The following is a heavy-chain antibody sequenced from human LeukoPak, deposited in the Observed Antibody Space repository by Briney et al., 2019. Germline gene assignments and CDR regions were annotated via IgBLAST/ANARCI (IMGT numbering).Heavy chain of an antibody. J-gene: IGHJ4*02. Sequence: PGGSLRLSCAASGFTFSTNAMSWVRQAPGKGLEWVSVITNGGSNTHYADSVRGRFTISRDNSKNTVSLQMNSLRTEDAAVYYCAKSADHYSSNWYIFAYWGQGTLVTVSS. CDR2: ITNGGSNT. D-gene: IGHD6-13*01. CDR1: GFTFSTNA. V-gene: IGHV3-23*01. CDR3: AKSADHYSSNWYIFAY.